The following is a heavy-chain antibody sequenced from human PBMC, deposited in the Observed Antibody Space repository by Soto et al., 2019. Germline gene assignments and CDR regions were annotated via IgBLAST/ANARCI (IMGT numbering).Heavy chain of an antibody. V-gene: IGHV3-30*18. CDR2: MSYDEIDK. Sequence: SLRLSCAASGFTFTSHAMHWVRQTPGKGLEWVAAMSYDEIDKKYASSVKGRFTVSRDNVTNTRSLQMNSLRPEDTAVYYCAKDSGYQLPDNYFYYGLDVWGQGT. CDR1: GFTFTSHA. CDR3: AKDSGYQLPDNYFYYGLDV. J-gene: IGHJ6*02. D-gene: IGHD2-2*01.